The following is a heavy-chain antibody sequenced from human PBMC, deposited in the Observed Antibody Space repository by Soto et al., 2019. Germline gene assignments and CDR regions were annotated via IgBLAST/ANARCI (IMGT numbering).Heavy chain of an antibody. V-gene: IGHV4-39*01. D-gene: IGHD3-3*01. Sequence: QLQLQESGPGLVKPSETLSLTCTVSGGSISSSSYYWGWIHQPPGKGLEWIGSIYYSGSTYYNPSLKSRVTISVDTSKNQFSLKLSSVTAADTAVYYCARLFRRTNSRGVVPNFDYWGQGTLVTVSS. J-gene: IGHJ4*02. CDR3: ARLFRRTNSRGVVPNFDY. CDR1: GGSISSSSYY. CDR2: IYYSGST.